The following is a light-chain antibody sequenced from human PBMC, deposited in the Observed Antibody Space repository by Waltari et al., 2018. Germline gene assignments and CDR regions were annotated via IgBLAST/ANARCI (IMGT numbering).Light chain of an antibody. Sequence: EIVLTQSPAPLSLSPGERATLSCRASQSVSSYLAWYQQKTDQAPRLLIYDAFNRASGVPARFSGSGSGTDFTLTISSLEPEDFAVYYCQQRGNWPPTFGGGTRVEIK. CDR3: QQRGNWPPT. CDR2: DAF. V-gene: IGKV3-11*01. J-gene: IGKJ4*01. CDR1: QSVSSY.